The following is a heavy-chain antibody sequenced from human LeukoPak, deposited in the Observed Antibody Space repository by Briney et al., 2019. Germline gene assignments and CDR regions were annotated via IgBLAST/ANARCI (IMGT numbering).Heavy chain of an antibody. D-gene: IGHD5-18*01. CDR2: ISAYNGNT. CDR1: GYTFTSYG. CDR3: ARGPHSYGTYYYYYYMDV. J-gene: IGHJ6*03. Sequence: ASVKVSCKASGYTFTSYGISWVRQAPGQGLEWMGWISAYNGNTNYAQKLQGRVTMTTDTSTSTAYMELRSLRSDDTAVYYCARGPHSYGTYYYYYYMDVWGKGTTVTISS. V-gene: IGHV1-18*01.